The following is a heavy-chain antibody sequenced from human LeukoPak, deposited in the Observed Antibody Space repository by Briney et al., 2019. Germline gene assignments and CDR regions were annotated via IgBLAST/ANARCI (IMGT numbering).Heavy chain of an antibody. V-gene: IGHV3-30*02. D-gene: IGHD6-13*01. J-gene: IGHJ4*02. CDR3: AKDRYSSSWETFDY. Sequence: GGSLRLSCAASGFTFSSYGMHWVRQAPGKGLEWVAFIRYDGSNKYYADSVKGRFTISRDNSKNTLYLQMNSLRAEDTAVYYCAKDRYSSSWETFDYWDQGTLVTVSS. CDR2: IRYDGSNK. CDR1: GFTFSSYG.